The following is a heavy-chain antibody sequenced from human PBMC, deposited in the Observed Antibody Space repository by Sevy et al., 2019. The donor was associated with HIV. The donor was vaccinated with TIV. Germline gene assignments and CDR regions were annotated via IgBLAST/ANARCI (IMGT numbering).Heavy chain of an antibody. Sequence: GGSLRLSCVASGLTFSSYSMKWVRQAPGKGLEWVSSISSSSSYIYYADSVKGRFTISRDNAKKSLYLQVNSLRAEDTAVYYCARDRDGSGSSGGYGMVVWGQGTTVTDS. CDR1: GLTFSSYS. J-gene: IGHJ6*02. CDR2: ISSSSSYI. D-gene: IGHD3-10*01. V-gene: IGHV3-21*01. CDR3: ARDRDGSGSSGGYGMVV.